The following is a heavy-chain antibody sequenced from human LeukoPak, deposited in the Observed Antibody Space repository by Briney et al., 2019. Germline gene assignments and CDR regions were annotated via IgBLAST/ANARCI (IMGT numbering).Heavy chain of an antibody. D-gene: IGHD2-15*01. CDR1: GGTFSGYY. V-gene: IGHV4-34*01. CDR3: ARGRDIVVVVAATSYWFDP. CDR2: INHSGST. J-gene: IGHJ5*02. Sequence: SETLSLTCAAYGGTFSGYYWSWIRQPPGKGLEWIGEINHSGSTNYNPSLKSRVTISVDTSKNQFSLKLSSVTAADTAVYYCARGRDIVVVVAATSYWFDPWGQGTLVTVSS.